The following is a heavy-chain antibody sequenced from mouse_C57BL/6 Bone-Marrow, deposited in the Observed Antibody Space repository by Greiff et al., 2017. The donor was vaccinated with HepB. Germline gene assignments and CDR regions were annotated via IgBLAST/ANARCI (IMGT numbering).Heavy chain of an antibody. CDR3: ARGGTVVARNWDY. CDR1: GYTFTSYW. V-gene: IGHV1-69*01. D-gene: IGHD1-1*01. J-gene: IGHJ2*01. CDR2: IDPSDSYT. Sequence: VQLVESGAELVMPGASVKLSCKASGYTFTSYWMHWVKQRPGQGLEWIGEIDPSDSYTNYNQKFKGKSTLTVDKSSSTAYMQLSSLTSEDSAVYYCARGGTVVARNWDYWGQGTTLTVSS.